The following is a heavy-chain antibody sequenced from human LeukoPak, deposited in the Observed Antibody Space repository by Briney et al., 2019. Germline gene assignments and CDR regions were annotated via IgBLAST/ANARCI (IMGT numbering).Heavy chain of an antibody. J-gene: IGHJ4*02. V-gene: IGHV4-34*01. CDR3: ARAQPIPSSPSFDY. CDR2: INHSGST. CDR1: GGSFSGYY. Sequence: SETLSLTCAVYGGSFSGYYWSWIRQPPGKGLEWIGEINHSGSTNYNPSLKSRVTISVDTSKNQFSLKLSSVTAADTAVYYCARAQPIPSSPSFDYWGQGTLVTVSS.